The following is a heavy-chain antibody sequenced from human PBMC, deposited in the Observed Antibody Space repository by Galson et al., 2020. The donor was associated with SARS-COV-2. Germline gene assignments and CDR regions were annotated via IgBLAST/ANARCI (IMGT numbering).Heavy chain of an antibody. J-gene: IGHJ4*02. CDR1: GGTFSSYA. CDR2: IIPIFGPA. D-gene: IGHD3-22*01. V-gene: IGHV1-69*13. Sequence: SVKVSCKASGGTFSSYAISWVRQAPGQGLEWMGGIIPIFGPANYAQKFKGRVTITADESTSTAYMELSSLRSEDTAVYYCARVLGYDSSGYAIDYCVQGTLVIVSS. CDR3: ARVLGYDSSGYAIDY.